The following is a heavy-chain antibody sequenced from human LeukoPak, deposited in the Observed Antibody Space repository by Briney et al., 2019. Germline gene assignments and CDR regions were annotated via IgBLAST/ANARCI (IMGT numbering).Heavy chain of an antibody. Sequence: TTSETLSLTCTVTGVSISSYYWSWIRQPPGKGLEWIGYIYYSGSTNYNPSLKSRVTISVDTSKNQFSLKLSSVTAADTAVYYCARDSGYDRYYYYYGMDVWGQGTTVTVSS. V-gene: IGHV4-59*01. D-gene: IGHD5-12*01. CDR1: GVSISSYY. J-gene: IGHJ6*02. CDR3: ARDSGYDRYYYYYGMDV. CDR2: IYYSGST.